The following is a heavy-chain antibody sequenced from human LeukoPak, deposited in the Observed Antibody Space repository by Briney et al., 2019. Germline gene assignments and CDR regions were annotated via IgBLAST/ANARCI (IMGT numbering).Heavy chain of an antibody. D-gene: IGHD2-15*01. CDR1: GGSFSGCY. CDR2: INHSGST. V-gene: IGHV4-34*01. Sequence: MPSETLSLTCAVYGGSFSGCYWSWIRQPPGKGLEWIGEINHSGSTNYNPSLKSRVTISVDTSKNQFSLKLSSVTAADTAVYYCASSCSGGSCYGYWGQGTLVTVSS. J-gene: IGHJ4*02. CDR3: ASSCSGGSCYGY.